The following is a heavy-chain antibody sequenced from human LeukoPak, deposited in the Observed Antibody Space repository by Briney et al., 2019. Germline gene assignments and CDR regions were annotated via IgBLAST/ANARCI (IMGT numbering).Heavy chain of an antibody. D-gene: IGHD3-16*02. CDR3: ARTLYYDYVWGSYRWSNDAFDI. V-gene: IGHV3-21*01. J-gene: IGHJ3*02. CDR1: GFTFSSYS. CDR2: ISSSSSYI. Sequence: KSGGSLRLSCAASGFTFSSYSMNWVRQAPGKGLEWVSSISSSSSYIYYADSVKGRFTISRDNAKNSLYLQMNSLRAEDTAVYYCARTLYYDYVWGSYRWSNDAFDIWGQGTMVTVSS.